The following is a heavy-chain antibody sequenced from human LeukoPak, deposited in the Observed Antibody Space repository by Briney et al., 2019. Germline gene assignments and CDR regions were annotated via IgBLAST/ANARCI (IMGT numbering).Heavy chain of an antibody. CDR3: ARPRKYYDSSVYYYNY. CDR2: ISYDGSNK. Sequence: PGGSLRLSCAASGFTFSSYAMSWVRQAPGKGLEWVAVISYDGSNKYYADSVKGRFTISRDNSKNTLYLQMNSLRAEDTAVYYCARPRKYYDSSVYYYNYGGQEPLVTVSS. D-gene: IGHD3-22*01. CDR1: GFTFSSYA. V-gene: IGHV3-30-3*01. J-gene: IGHJ4*02.